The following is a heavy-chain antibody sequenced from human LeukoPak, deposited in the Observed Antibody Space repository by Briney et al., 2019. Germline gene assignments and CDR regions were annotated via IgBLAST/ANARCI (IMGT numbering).Heavy chain of an antibody. CDR2: ISSSSSYI. D-gene: IGHD5-18*01. Sequence: GGSLRLSCAASGFTFSSYSMNWVRQAPGKGMEWVSSISSSSSYIYYADSVKGRFTITRDNAKNSLYLQMNSLRAEDTAVYYCASPGYSDYWGQGTLVTASS. J-gene: IGHJ4*02. CDR3: ASPGYSDY. V-gene: IGHV3-21*01. CDR1: GFTFSSYS.